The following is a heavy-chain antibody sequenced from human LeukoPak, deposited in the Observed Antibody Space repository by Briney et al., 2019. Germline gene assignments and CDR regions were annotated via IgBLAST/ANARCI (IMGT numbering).Heavy chain of an antibody. CDR1: GYTFSTYR. D-gene: IGHD6-13*01. CDR2: ISVYNGNT. V-gene: IGHV1-18*01. Sequence: ASVEVSCKASGYTFSTYRIIWVRQAPGQGLEWMGWISVYNGNTNYAQKLQGRVTMTTDTSTSTAYMELRSLRSDDTALYYCARGSGWSFDYWGQGTLVTVSS. J-gene: IGHJ4*02. CDR3: ARGSGWSFDY.